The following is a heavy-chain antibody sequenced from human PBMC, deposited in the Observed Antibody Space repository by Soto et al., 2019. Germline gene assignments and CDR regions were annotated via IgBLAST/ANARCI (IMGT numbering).Heavy chain of an antibody. CDR3: AKDPISGSYGPYYYYYYMDV. J-gene: IGHJ6*03. CDR1: GFTFSSYG. Sequence: GGSLRLSCAASGFTFSSYGMHWVRQAPGKGLEWVAVISYDGSNKYYADSVKGRFTISRDNSKNTLYLQMNSLRAEDTAVYYCAKDPISGSYGPYYYYYYMDVWGKGTTVTVSS. CDR2: ISYDGSNK. D-gene: IGHD3-10*01. V-gene: IGHV3-30*18.